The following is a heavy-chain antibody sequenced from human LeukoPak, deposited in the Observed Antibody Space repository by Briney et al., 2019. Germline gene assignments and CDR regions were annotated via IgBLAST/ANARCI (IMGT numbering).Heavy chain of an antibody. V-gene: IGHV3-21*01. Sequence: PGGSLRLSCAASGFTFSSYSMNWVRQAPGKGLEWVSSISSSGSYIYYADSMKGRFTISRDNAKNSLYLQMNSLGAEDTAVYYCARDWGRSTSCYSDWGQGTLVTVSS. J-gene: IGHJ4*02. CDR3: ARDWGRSTSCYSD. CDR2: ISSSGSYI. D-gene: IGHD2-2*01. CDR1: GFTFSSYS.